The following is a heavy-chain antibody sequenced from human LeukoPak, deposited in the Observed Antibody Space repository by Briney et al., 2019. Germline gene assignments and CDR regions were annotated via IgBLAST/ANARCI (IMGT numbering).Heavy chain of an antibody. D-gene: IGHD2-15*01. CDR3: ARDFVVDCSGGSCYAFDI. Sequence: PGGSLRLSCAASGFTFSSYWMSWVRQAPGKGLEWVANIKQDGSEKYYVDSVKGRFTISRDNAKNSLYLQMNSLRAEDTAVYYCARDFVVDCSGGSCYAFDIWGQGTMVTVSS. CDR2: IKQDGSEK. CDR1: GFTFSSYW. J-gene: IGHJ3*02. V-gene: IGHV3-7*01.